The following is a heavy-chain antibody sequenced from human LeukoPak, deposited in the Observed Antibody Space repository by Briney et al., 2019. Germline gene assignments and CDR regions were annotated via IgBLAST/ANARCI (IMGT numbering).Heavy chain of an antibody. J-gene: IGHJ6*04. CDR2: IYTSGST. V-gene: IGHV4-61*02. Sequence: SQTLSLTCTVPGGSISSGSYYWSWIRQPAGKGLEWIGRIYTSGSTNYNPSLKSRVTISLDTSKNQFSLKLSSVTAADTAVYYCARDRDIAYCGGDCYPDVWGKGTTVTVSS. D-gene: IGHD2-21*02. CDR3: ARDRDIAYCGGDCYPDV. CDR1: GGSISSGSYY.